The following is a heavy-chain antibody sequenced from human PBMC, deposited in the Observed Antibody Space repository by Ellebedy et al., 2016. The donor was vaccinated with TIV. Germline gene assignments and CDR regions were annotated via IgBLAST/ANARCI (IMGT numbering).Heavy chain of an antibody. D-gene: IGHD3-3*02. V-gene: IGHV4-59*08. CDR3: ARQGMHLWFDP. CDR1: GVSISSSS. Sequence: MPSETLSLTCTVSGVSISSSSWSWFRQPPGKGLEWIGYLSSSGSTDYNPSLKSRVAFSVDTSKNHISLNLTSVTAAETAVYYCARQGMHLWFDPWGQGTLVIVSS. J-gene: IGHJ5*02. CDR2: LSSSGST.